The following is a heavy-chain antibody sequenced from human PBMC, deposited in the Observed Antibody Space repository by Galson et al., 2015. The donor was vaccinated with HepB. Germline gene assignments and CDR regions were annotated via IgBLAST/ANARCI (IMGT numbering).Heavy chain of an antibody. D-gene: IGHD3-9*01. CDR1: GYAFSTPS. V-gene: IGHV1-18*01. CDR2: ISPYNRHT. J-gene: IGHJ5*01. CDR3: ARARYPTSPPDS. Sequence: SVKVSCMASGYAFSTPSIAWARQAPGQGLEWMGWISPYNRHTKYAQKFLGRVTLTTDTSTNIAYMELRSLRNDDTAIYYCARARYPTSPPDSWGQGTLVTVSS.